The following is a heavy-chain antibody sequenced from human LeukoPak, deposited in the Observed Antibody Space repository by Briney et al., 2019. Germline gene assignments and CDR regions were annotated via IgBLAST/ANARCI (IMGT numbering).Heavy chain of an antibody. V-gene: IGHV1-8*01. Sequence: ASVKVSCKASGYTFTSYDINWVRQATGQGLEWMGWMNPNSGNTGYAQKFQGRGTMTRNTSISTAYKELSSLRSEDTAVYYCARGPSYVVTFGGVINWFDPWGQGTLVTVSS. CDR1: GYTFTSYD. CDR3: ARGPSYVVTFGGVINWFDP. J-gene: IGHJ5*02. CDR2: MNPNSGNT. D-gene: IGHD3-16*01.